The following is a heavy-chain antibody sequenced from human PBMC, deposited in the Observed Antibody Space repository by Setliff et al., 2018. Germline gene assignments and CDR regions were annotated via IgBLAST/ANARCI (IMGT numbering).Heavy chain of an antibody. CDR1: GGSISGSHYS. Sequence: SETLSLTCSVSGGSISGSHYSWVWMRQPPGKRLEWIGESSHSGSTSYSPSLKSRLTMSVDTSKNQFSLQLTSVTAADTAVYYCARDRTAYSYGLDVWGQGTTVTV. CDR3: ARDRTAYSYGLDV. V-gene: IGHV4-39*07. D-gene: IGHD5-18*01. J-gene: IGHJ6*02. CDR2: SSHSGST.